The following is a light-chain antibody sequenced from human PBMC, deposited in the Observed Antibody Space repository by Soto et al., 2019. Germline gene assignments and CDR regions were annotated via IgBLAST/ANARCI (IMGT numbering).Light chain of an antibody. CDR1: QGISDY. V-gene: IGKV1-5*03. J-gene: IGKJ1*01. CDR3: QQYHIYSGT. CDR2: KAS. Sequence: DIQLTQSPSSLSASVGDRVTITCRASQGISDYLAWYQRKPGRAPKLLIYKASTLASGVPSRFSGSGSGTEFTLTINSLQPDDFATYYCQQYHIYSGTFGQGTKVDI.